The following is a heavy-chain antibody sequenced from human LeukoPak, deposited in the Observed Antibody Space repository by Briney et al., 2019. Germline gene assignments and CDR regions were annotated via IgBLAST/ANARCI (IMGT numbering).Heavy chain of an antibody. CDR2: ISPTGCTT. V-gene: IGHV3-74*01. D-gene: IGHD7-27*01. Sequence: GGSLRLSCTASGFSFSGHWMHWARQLPGKGLVWVSRISPTGCTTSYADSVKGRFTVSRDNAKNTLYLQVNNLRAEDTAVYYCARDLAWGGYWGQGTLVTISS. CDR3: ARDLAWGGY. J-gene: IGHJ4*02. CDR1: GFSFSGHW.